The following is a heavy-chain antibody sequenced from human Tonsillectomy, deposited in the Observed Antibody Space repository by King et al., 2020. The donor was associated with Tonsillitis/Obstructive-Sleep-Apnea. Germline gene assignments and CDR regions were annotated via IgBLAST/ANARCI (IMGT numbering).Heavy chain of an antibody. CDR2: MSYDGSNK. CDR1: GFTFSNYG. CDR3: AKEGSRGDFDY. D-gene: IGHD2-15*01. J-gene: IGHJ4*02. Sequence: VQLVESGGSVVQPGRSLRLSCAASGFTFSNYGIHWVRQAPGKGLEWVAGMSYDGSNKYYADSVKGRFTISRDNSKNTLYLQMNSLTADDTTVYYCAKEGSRGDFDYWGQGTLVTVSS. V-gene: IGHV3-30*18.